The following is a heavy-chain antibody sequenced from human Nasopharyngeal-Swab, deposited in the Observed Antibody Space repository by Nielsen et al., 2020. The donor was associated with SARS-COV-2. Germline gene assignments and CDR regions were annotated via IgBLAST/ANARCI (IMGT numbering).Heavy chain of an antibody. J-gene: IGHJ4*02. V-gene: IGHV4-59*11. CDR2: IHSSGYT. Sequence: SETLSLTCTVSGVSINIHYWTWIRHSPGKGLEWIGYIHSSGYTNYNPSLKSRLTISMDTSKNQFSLNLNSVTPSDTAIYYCARAAREYSGGWEAFPFDFWGRGTRVPASP. CDR1: GVSINIHY. CDR3: ARAAREYSGGWEAFPFDF. D-gene: IGHD6-19*01.